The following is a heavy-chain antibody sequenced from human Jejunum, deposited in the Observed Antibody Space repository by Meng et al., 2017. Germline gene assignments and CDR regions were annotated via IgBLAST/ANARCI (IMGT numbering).Heavy chain of an antibody. V-gene: IGHV6-1*01. CDR2: TYYRSKWYN. Sequence: QVQLQQSGPGLLKPSQTLSRTCAISGDSVSSNSAAWNWIRQSPSRGLEWLGRTYYRSKWYNQYAVHVRSRITINPDTSKNQFSLHLDSVTPEDTAVYYCASWRYDHWGQGTLVTVSS. CDR1: GDSVSSNSAA. CDR3: ASWRYDH. D-gene: IGHD1-1*01. J-gene: IGHJ4*02.